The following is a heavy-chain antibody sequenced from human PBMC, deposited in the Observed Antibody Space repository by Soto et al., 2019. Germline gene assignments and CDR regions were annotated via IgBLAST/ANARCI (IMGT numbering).Heavy chain of an antibody. J-gene: IGHJ6*02. D-gene: IGHD2-15*01. V-gene: IGHV4-34*01. CDR2: INHSGST. Sequence: SETLSLTXAVYGGSFSGYYWSWIRQPPGKGLEWIGEINHSGSTNYNPSLKSRVTISVDTSKNQFSLKLSSVTAADTAVYYCARERGGWAYYYYGMDVWGQGTTVTVSS. CDR3: ARERGGWAYYYYGMDV. CDR1: GGSFSGYY.